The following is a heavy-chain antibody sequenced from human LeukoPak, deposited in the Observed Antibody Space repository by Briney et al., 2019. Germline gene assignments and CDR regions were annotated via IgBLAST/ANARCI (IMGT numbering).Heavy chain of an antibody. CDR2: IYHSGST. CDR3: ARVSSGSGTYYFDY. V-gene: IGHV4-38-2*01. Sequence: PSETLSLTCAVSGYSISSDSYWGWIRQPPGKELEWIGSIYHSGSTYYNPSLQSRVTISVDTPKNQFSLRLSSVTAADTAVYYCARVSSGSGTYYFDYWGQGTLVTVSS. D-gene: IGHD1-26*01. J-gene: IGHJ4*02. CDR1: GYSISSDSY.